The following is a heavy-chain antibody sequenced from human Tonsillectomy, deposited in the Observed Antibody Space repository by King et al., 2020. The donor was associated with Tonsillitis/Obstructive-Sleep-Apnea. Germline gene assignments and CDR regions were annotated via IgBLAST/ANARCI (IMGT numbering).Heavy chain of an antibody. V-gene: IGHV3-23*04. J-gene: IGHJ6*03. Sequence: VQLVESGGGLVQPGGSLRLSCAASGFTFSNYAMTWVRQAPGKGLEWVSTISGSGGSTYYAGSVRGRFTISRDNSKNTLYLQMNSLRAEDTAVYYCAKEYYYYYMHVWGKGTTVTVSS. CDR2: ISGSGGST. CDR1: GFTFSNYA. CDR3: AKEYYYYYMHV.